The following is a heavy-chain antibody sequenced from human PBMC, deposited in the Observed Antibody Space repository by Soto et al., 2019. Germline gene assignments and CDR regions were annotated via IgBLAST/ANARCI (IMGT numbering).Heavy chain of an antibody. CDR3: ARESSWYFADYYGMDV. V-gene: IGHV1-18*01. CDR2: ISAYNGNT. Sequence: ASVKVSCKASGYTFTSYGISWVRQAPGQGLEWMGWISAYNGNTNYAQKLQGRVTMTTDTSTSTAYMELRSLRSDDTAVYYCARESSWYFADYYGMDVWGQGTTVTVSS. J-gene: IGHJ6*02. CDR1: GYTFTSYG. D-gene: IGHD6-13*01.